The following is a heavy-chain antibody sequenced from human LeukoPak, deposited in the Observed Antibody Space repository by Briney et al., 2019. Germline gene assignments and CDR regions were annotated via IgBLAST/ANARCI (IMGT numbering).Heavy chain of an antibody. CDR1: GASISSQY. D-gene: IGHD5-18*01. J-gene: IGHJ4*02. V-gene: IGHV4-59*11. Sequence: SETLSLTCTVSGASISSQYWSWIRQSPGKGLEWIGNVHYGGSTNYNPSFSSRVAISMLPSENQFSLMLSFVTSADTALYHCARSEGGGYSAQLEYWGQGTLVTVSS. CDR3: ARSEGGGYSAQLEY. CDR2: VHYGGST.